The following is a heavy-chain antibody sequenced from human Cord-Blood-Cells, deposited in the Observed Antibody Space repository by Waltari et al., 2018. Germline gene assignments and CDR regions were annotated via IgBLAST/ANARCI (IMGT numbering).Heavy chain of an antibody. V-gene: IGHV3-33*01. CDR3: ARDSFYGSGSIDYGMDV. CDR1: GFTFSSYG. CDR2: IWYDGSNK. Sequence: QVQLVESGGGVVQPRRSLRPSCAASGFTFSSYGMHWVRQAPGKGLEWVAVIWYDGSNKYYADSVKGRFTISRDNSKNTLYLQMNSLRAEDTAVYYCARDSFYGSGSIDYGMDVWGQGTTVTVSS. J-gene: IGHJ6*02. D-gene: IGHD3-10*01.